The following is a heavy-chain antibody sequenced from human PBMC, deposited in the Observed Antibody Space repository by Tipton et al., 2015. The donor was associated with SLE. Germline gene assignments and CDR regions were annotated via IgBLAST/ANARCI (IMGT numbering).Heavy chain of an antibody. Sequence: TLSLTCTVSGGSISSSSYYWGWIRQPPGKGLEWIGSIYYSGSTYYNPSLKSRVTISVDTSKNQFSLKLSSVTAADTAVYYCASRIAVAGTTFDYWGQGTLVTVSS. V-gene: IGHV4-39*01. CDR2: IYYSGST. CDR1: GGSISSSSYY. D-gene: IGHD6-19*01. J-gene: IGHJ4*02. CDR3: ASRIAVAGTTFDY.